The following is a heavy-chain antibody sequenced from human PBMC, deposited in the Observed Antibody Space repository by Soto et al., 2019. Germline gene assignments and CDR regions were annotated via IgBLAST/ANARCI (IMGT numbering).Heavy chain of an antibody. V-gene: IGHV4-34*01. J-gene: IGHJ4*02. CDR2: INHSGST. Sequence: PSETLSLTCAVYGGSFSGYYWSWIRQPPGKGLEWIGEINHSGSTNYNPSLKSRVTISVDTSKNQFSLKLSSVTAADTAVYYCASLGHRGYSGYDYSTPAFNYWGQGTLVTV. D-gene: IGHD5-12*01. CDR3: ASLGHRGYSGYDYSTPAFNY. CDR1: GGSFSGYY.